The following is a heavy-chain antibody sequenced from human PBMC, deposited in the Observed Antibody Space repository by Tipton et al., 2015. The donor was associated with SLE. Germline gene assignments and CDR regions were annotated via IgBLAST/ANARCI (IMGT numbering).Heavy chain of an antibody. CDR1: GFTFKSYW. D-gene: IGHD1-1*01. CDR2: ITADGSGA. V-gene: IGHV3-74*01. J-gene: IGHJ3*02. Sequence: GSLRLSCAASGFTFKSYWIYWVRQAPGEGLVWVSRITADGSGANYADSVKGRFTISRDNAKSTLYLQINSLRAEDTAIYYCARAFYTTAADIWGQGTLVTVSS. CDR3: ARAFYTTAADI.